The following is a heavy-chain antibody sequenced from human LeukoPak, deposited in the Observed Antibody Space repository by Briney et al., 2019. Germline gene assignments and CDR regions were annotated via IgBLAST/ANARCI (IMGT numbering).Heavy chain of an antibody. D-gene: IGHD5/OR15-5a*01. CDR2: IRFDGSNE. Sequence: GGSLRLPCAASRFTFSNFDMHWVRQAPGKGLEWVTFIRFDGSNEYYADSVRGRFTISRDNSKNTLYLQMSSLRPEDTAVYYCARQIGVSIDYWGQGTLVTVPS. CDR3: ARQIGVSIDY. J-gene: IGHJ4*02. CDR1: RFTFSNFD. V-gene: IGHV3-30*02.